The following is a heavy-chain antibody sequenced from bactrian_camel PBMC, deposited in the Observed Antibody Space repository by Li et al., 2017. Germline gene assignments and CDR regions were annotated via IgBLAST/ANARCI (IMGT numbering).Heavy chain of an antibody. CDR1: GSGYISGTAC. V-gene: IGHV3S54*01. D-gene: IGHD1*01. CDR3: AAGPGWCGGSLPRATRFHY. J-gene: IGHJ4*01. Sequence: HVQLVESGGGSVDAGGSLTLSCAASGSGYISGTACMGWFRQVTGKEREGIAAIAPATGTTFYSDSVKGQFIISKDNDKNILHLQMDSLKPEDTAMFNCAAGPGWCGGSLPRATRFHYWGQGTQVTVS. CDR2: IAPATGTT.